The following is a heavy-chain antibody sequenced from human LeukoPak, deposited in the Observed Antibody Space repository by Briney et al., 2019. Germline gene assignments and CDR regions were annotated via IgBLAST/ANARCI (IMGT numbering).Heavy chain of an antibody. Sequence: SETLSLTCTVSGGSISSGGYYWSWIRQHPGKGLEWIGYIYYSGSTYYNPSLKSRVTISVDTSKNQFSLKLSSVTAADTAVYYCARVFGYYGSGSFSYYYYGMDVWGQGTTVTVSS. CDR1: GGSISSGGYY. D-gene: IGHD3-10*01. CDR3: ARVFGYYGSGSFSYYYYGMDV. J-gene: IGHJ6*02. V-gene: IGHV4-31*03. CDR2: IYYSGST.